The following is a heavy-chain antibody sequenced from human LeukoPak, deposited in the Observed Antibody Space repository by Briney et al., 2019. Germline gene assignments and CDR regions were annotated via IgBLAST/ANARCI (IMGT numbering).Heavy chain of an antibody. CDR1: GGTFSSYA. Sequence: ASVKVSCKASGGTFSSYAISWVRQAPGQGLEWMGRIIPILGIANYAQKFQGRVTITADKSTSTAYMELSSLRSEDTAVYYCASNTAATPWGAQSDYWGQGTLVTVFS. CDR3: ASNTAATPWGAQSDY. CDR2: IIPILGIA. D-gene: IGHD2-15*01. V-gene: IGHV1-69*04. J-gene: IGHJ4*02.